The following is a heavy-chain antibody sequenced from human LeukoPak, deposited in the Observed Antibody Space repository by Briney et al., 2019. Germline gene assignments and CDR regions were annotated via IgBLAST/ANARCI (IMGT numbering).Heavy chain of an antibody. CDR1: GGSISSYY. V-gene: IGHV4-59*12. Sequence: SETLSLTCTVSGGSISSYYWSWIRQPPGKGLEWIGYIYYSGSTNYNPSLKSRVTISVDTSKNQFSLKLSSVTAADTAVYYCARVYDSRGFDYWGQGTLVTVSS. D-gene: IGHD3-22*01. J-gene: IGHJ4*02. CDR3: ARVYDSRGFDY. CDR2: IYYSGST.